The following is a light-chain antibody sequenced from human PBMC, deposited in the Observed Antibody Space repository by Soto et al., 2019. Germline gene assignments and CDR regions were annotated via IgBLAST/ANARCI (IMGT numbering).Light chain of an antibody. Sequence: EIVMTQSPATLSVSPGDRATLSCRASQSVSSNLAWYQQKPGQAPRLLIYGASTRATGIPARFSGSGSGTEFTLTISSLQSEDFAVYFCRQYKNWPPFTFGQGTKLEIK. CDR2: GAS. V-gene: IGKV3-15*01. CDR3: RQYKNWPPFT. CDR1: QSVSSN. J-gene: IGKJ2*01.